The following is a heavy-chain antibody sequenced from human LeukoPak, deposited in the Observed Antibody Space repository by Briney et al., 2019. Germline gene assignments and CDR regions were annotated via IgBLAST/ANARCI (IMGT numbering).Heavy chain of an antibody. Sequence: GGSLRLSCAASGFTFSSYSMNWVRQAPGKGLEWVSSISSSSSYIYYADSVKGRFTISRDNAKNSLYLRMNSLRAEDTAVYYCARAVTRYYYYMDVWGKGTTVTVSS. J-gene: IGHJ6*03. CDR1: GFTFSSYS. V-gene: IGHV3-21*01. D-gene: IGHD4-23*01. CDR3: ARAVTRYYYYMDV. CDR2: ISSSSSYI.